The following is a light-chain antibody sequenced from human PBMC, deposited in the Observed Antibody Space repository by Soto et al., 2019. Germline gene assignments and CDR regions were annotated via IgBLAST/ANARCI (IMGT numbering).Light chain of an antibody. CDR3: QQYYSYPWT. Sequence: AIRMTQSPSSLSASTGDRVTITCRASQGISSYLAWYQQKPGKAPKLLIYAASTLQSGVPSRSRGSGSGTDFTLTISCLQSEDFETYYCQQYYSYPWTFGQGTKVDIK. CDR1: QGISSY. V-gene: IGKV1-8*01. CDR2: AAS. J-gene: IGKJ1*01.